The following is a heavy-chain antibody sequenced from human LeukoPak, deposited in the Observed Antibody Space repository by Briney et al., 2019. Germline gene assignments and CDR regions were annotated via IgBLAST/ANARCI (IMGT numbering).Heavy chain of an antibody. CDR2: INPNSGGT. V-gene: IGHV1-2*02. Sequence: ASVKVSCKASGYTFTGYYIHWVRQAPGQGLEWMGWINPNSGGTNYAQKFQGRVTMTRDTSISTAYMELSRLRSDDTAVYYCARPMVRGVIGVFDYWGQGTLVTVSS. D-gene: IGHD3-10*01. CDR1: GYTFTGYY. CDR3: ARPMVRGVIGVFDY. J-gene: IGHJ4*02.